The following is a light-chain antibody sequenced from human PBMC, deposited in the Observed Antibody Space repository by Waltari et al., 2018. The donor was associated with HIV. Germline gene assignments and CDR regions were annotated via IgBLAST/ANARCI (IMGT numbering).Light chain of an antibody. CDR2: DNN. J-gene: IGLJ3*02. V-gene: IGLV1-51*01. Sequence: QSVLTQPPSVSAAPGQTVTISCPGSSSNLGNNYVSWYQQFPGTAPKLLIYDNNKRPSGIPDRFSGSKSGTSATLGITGLQTGDEADYYCGTWDSSLSAGVFGGGTKLTVL. CDR3: GTWDSSLSAGV. CDR1: SSNLGNNY.